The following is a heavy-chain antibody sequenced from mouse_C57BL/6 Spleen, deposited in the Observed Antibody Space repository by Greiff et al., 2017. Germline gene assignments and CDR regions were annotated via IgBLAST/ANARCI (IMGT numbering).Heavy chain of an antibody. J-gene: IGHJ2*01. CDR1: GYSFTDYN. CDR3: AGGGLTTTVVPHYFDY. Sequence: LVESGPELVKPGASVKISCKASGYSFTDYNMNWVKQSNGKSLEWIGVINPNYGTTSYNQKFKGKATLTVDQPSSKAYMQLNSLTSEDSAVYYCAGGGLTTTVVPHYFDYWGQGTTLTVSS. V-gene: IGHV1-39*01. CDR2: INPNYGTT. D-gene: IGHD1-1*01.